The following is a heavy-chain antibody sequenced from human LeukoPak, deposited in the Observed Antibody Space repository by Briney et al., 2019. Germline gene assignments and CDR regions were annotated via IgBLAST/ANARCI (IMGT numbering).Heavy chain of an antibody. CDR1: GFTFSSYW. V-gene: IGHV3-23*01. CDR3: AKAQFRRVAAADHDY. Sequence: GGSLRLSCAASGFTFSSYWMSWVRQAPGKGLEWVSAISGSGDSTYYADSVKGRFTISRDNSKNTLYLQMNSLRAEDTAVYYCAKAQFRRVAAADHDYWGQGTLVTVSS. J-gene: IGHJ4*02. D-gene: IGHD6-13*01. CDR2: ISGSGDST.